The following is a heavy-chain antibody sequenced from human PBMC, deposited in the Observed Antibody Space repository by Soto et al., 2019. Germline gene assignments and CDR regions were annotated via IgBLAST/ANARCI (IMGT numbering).Heavy chain of an antibody. J-gene: IGHJ3*02. CDR2: IYTSGST. V-gene: IGHV4-4*07. D-gene: IGHD3-22*01. CDR1: GGSISSYY. Sequence: SETLSLTCTVSGGSISSYYWSWIRQPAGKGLEWIGRIYTSGSTNYNPSLKSRVTMSVDTSKNQFSLKLSSVTAADTAVYYCARGYYDISNGQSHTFDIWGQGTMVTVSS. CDR3: ARGYYDISNGQSHTFDI.